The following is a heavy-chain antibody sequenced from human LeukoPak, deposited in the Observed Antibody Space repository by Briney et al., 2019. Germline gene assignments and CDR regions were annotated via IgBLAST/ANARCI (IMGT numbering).Heavy chain of an antibody. Sequence: SVKVSCKASGGTFSSYAISWVRQAPGQRLEWMGGIIPIFDTANYAQKLQGRVTITTDESTSTVYMEMSSVRYEDTGVYYCAVGEYSSSGVFDYWGQGTLVTVSS. CDR3: AVGEYSSSGVFDY. J-gene: IGHJ4*02. CDR2: IIPIFDTA. V-gene: IGHV1-69*05. D-gene: IGHD6-6*01. CDR1: GGTFSSYA.